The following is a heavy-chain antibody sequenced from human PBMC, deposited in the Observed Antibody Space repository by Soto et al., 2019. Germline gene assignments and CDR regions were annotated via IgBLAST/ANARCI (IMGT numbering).Heavy chain of an antibody. Sequence: EVQLVESGGGLVKPGGSLRLSCEASGFTFSSYSMNWVRQAPGKGLEWVSSLSSSSSYIYYADSVKGRFTISRDNAKNSLYLQMNSLRAEDTAVYYCARDVRDIVVVPAAPIDYWGQGTLVTVSS. CDR2: LSSSSSYI. V-gene: IGHV3-21*01. D-gene: IGHD2-2*01. J-gene: IGHJ4*02. CDR1: GFTFSSYS. CDR3: ARDVRDIVVVPAAPIDY.